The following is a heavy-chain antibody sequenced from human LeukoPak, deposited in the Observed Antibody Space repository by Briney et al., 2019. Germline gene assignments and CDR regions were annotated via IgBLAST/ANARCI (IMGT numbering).Heavy chain of an antibody. J-gene: IGHJ4*02. CDR3: ARXAPXXXXFDS. V-gene: IGHV4-4*09. Sequence: SETLSLTCSVSGGSMSSYYWSWVRQPPGKGLEWLGYIYDSASTIYNPSLKGRVTISEDTSKQQFFLRLSSVTAADTAIYYCARXAPXXXXFDSXGQGXLVTVS. CDR2: IYDSAST. CDR1: GGSMSSYY.